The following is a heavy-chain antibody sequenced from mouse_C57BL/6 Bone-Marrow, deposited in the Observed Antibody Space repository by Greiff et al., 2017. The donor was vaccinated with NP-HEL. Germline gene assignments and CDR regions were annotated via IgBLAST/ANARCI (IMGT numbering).Heavy chain of an antibody. CDR2: IDPSDSYT. CDR3: ARESSGFAY. D-gene: IGHD1-1*01. J-gene: IGHJ3*01. Sequence: VQLQQPGAELVRPGTSVKLSCKASGYTFTSYWMHWVKQRPGQGLEWIGVIDPSDSYTNYNQKFKGKATLTVDTSSSTAYMQLSSLTSEDSAVYYCARESSGFAYWGQGTLVTVSA. V-gene: IGHV1-59*01. CDR1: GYTFTSYW.